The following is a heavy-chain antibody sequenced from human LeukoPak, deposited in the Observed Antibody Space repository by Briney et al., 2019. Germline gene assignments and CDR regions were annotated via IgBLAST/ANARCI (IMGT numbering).Heavy chain of an antibody. CDR2: IYYSGST. Sequence: SETLSLTCTVSGGSISSSSYYWGWIRQPPGKGLEWIGSIYYSGSTYYNPSLKSRVTISVDTSKNQFSLKLSSVTAADTAVYYCARVPGSYYSYFQHWGQGTLVTVSS. V-gene: IGHV4-39*07. D-gene: IGHD1-26*01. J-gene: IGHJ1*01. CDR3: ARVPGSYYSYFQH. CDR1: GGSISSSSYY.